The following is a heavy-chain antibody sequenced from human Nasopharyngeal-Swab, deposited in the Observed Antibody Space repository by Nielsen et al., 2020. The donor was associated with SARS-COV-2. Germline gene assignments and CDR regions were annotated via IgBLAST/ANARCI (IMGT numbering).Heavy chain of an antibody. D-gene: IGHD3-16*01. V-gene: IGHV3-21*01. CDR2: ISSSSSYI. Sequence: GSLKISCAASGFTFSSYSMNWVRQAPGKGLEWVSSISSSSSYIYYADSVKGRFTISRDNAKNSLYLQMNSLRAEDTGVYYCARGGVRSYWFDPWGQGTLVTVSS. CDR1: GFTFSSYS. CDR3: ARGGVRSYWFDP. J-gene: IGHJ5*02.